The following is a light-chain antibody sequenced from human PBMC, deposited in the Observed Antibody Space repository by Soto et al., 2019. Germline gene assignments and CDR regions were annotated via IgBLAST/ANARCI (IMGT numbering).Light chain of an antibody. CDR3: AAWEDRLKGPV. V-gene: IGLV1-44*01. CDR2: SNN. Sequence: QSVLTQPPSASGAPGQRVTISCSGSSSNIGGNTVNWYQQLPGTAPKLLVYSNNQRPSGVPDRFSGSKSGTSASLAISGLQSDDEADYYCAAWEDRLKGPVFGGGTKLTVL. CDR1: SSNIGGNT. J-gene: IGLJ2*01.